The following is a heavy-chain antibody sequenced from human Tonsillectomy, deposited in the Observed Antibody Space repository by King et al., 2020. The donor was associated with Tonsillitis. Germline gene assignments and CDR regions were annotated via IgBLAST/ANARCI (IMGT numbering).Heavy chain of an antibody. CDR1: GGSISSSSYY. D-gene: IGHD5-12*01. V-gene: IGHV4-39*07. CDR3: ARERGGKGYAPYWYFDL. CDR2: IYYSGST. Sequence: QLQESGPGLVKPSETLSLTCTVSGGSISSSSYYWGWIRQPPGKGLEWIGSIYYSGSTYYNPSLKSRVTISVDTTKNQFSLKLSSVTAADLAVYYCARERGGKGYAPYWYFDLWGRGTLVPVSS. J-gene: IGHJ2*01.